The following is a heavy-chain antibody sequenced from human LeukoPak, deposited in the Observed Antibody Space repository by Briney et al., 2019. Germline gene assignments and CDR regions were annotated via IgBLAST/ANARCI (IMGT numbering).Heavy chain of an antibody. V-gene: IGHV3-30*03. D-gene: IGHD6-13*01. CDR2: ISYDGSNK. CDR1: GFTFSNYG. CDR3: ASGEQQLVVGGIDY. Sequence: GRSLRLSCAASGFTFSNYGMHWVRQAPGKGLEWVAVISYDGSNKYYADSVKGRFTISRDNSKNTLYLQMNTLRADDTAVYYCASGEQQLVVGGIDYWGQGTLVTVSS. J-gene: IGHJ4*02.